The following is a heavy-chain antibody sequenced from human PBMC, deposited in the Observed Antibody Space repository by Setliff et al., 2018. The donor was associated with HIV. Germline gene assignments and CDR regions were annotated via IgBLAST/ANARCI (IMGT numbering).Heavy chain of an antibody. V-gene: IGHV4-61*01. CDR2: IYYSGST. CDR3: ARDRTYYNFWSGYYGEMLNDAFDI. CDR1: GGSVSSGSYY. J-gene: IGHJ3*02. Sequence: PSETLSLTCTVSGGSVSSGSYYWSWIRQPPGKGLEWIGYIYYSGSTNYNPSLKSRVTISVDTSKNQFSLKLSSVTAADTAVYYCARDRTYYNFWSGYYGEMLNDAFDIWGQGTMVTVSS. D-gene: IGHD3-3*01.